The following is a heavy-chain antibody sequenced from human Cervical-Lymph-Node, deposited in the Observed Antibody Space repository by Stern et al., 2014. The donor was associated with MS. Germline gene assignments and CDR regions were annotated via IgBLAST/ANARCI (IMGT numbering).Heavy chain of an antibody. Sequence: QVQLQQWGAGLLKPSETLSLTCAVYGVSFSNYYWSRIRQTPGAGLEWIGETNHAGNPNYNPSLKSRVTISVDTSKNQFSLKLTSVTAADTAVYYCASRGERSRWYRDYWGQGTQVTVSS. J-gene: IGHJ4*02. CDR3: ASRGERSRWYRDY. CDR1: GVSFSNYY. CDR2: TNHAGNP. V-gene: IGHV4-34*01. D-gene: IGHD2-15*01.